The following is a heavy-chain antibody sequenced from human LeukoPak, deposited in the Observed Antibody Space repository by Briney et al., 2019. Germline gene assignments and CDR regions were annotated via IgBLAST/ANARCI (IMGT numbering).Heavy chain of an antibody. CDR1: GFTFNTYA. CDR2: VSGSGAGT. J-gene: IGHJ4*02. CDR3: ARVEDYDILTGFDY. V-gene: IGHV3-23*01. Sequence: GGSLRLSCAASGFTFNTYAMSWVRQAPGKGLEWVAAVSGSGAGTYYADSVKGRFTISRDNAKNSLYLQMNSLRAEDTAVYYCARVEDYDILTGFDYWGQGTLVTVSS. D-gene: IGHD3-9*01.